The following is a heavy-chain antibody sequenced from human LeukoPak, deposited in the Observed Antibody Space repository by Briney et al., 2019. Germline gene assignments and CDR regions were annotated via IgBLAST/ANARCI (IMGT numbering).Heavy chain of an antibody. CDR2: IYYSGST. J-gene: IGHJ4*02. CDR1: GGSISSYY. Sequence: PSETLSLTCTVSGGSISSYYWSWIRQPPGKGLEWIGYIYYSGSTNYNPSLKSRVTISVDTSKNQFSLKLSSVTAADTAVYYCARERSSWYFDYWGQGTLATVSS. CDR3: ARERSSWYFDY. D-gene: IGHD6-13*01. V-gene: IGHV4-59*01.